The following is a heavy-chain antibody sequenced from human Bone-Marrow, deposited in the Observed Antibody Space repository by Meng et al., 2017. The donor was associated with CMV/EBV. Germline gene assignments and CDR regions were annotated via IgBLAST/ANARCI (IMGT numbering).Heavy chain of an antibody. J-gene: IGHJ5*02. CDR2: IYSGGST. V-gene: IGHV3-66*01. CDR1: GFTFSSYW. Sequence: GGSLRLSCAASGFTFSSYWMSWVRQAPGKGLEWVSVIYSGGSTYYADSVKGRFTISRDNAKNSLYLQMNSLRAEDTAVYYCARDRLRGVVVPAATLNWFDPWGQGTLVTVSS. CDR3: ARDRLRGVVVPAATLNWFDP. D-gene: IGHD2-2*01.